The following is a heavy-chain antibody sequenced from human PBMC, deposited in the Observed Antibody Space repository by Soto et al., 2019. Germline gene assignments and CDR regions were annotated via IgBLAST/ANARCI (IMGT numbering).Heavy chain of an antibody. Sequence: EVQLVESGGGLIMPGGSLRLSCEASGFTFSIAWMSWVRQAPGKGLEWVGRIRNKNDVGTADYAAPVKGRFTISRDDSKNTLYLQMNSLKTEDTAVYYCTAMNDRDAFEIWGQGTMVTVSS. D-gene: IGHD1-1*01. V-gene: IGHV3-15*01. CDR3: TAMNDRDAFEI. CDR1: GFTFSIAW. CDR2: IRNKNDVGTA. J-gene: IGHJ3*02.